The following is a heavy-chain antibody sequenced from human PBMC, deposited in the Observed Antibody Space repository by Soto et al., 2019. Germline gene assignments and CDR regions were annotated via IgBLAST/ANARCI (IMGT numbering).Heavy chain of an antibody. V-gene: IGHV4-34*01. CDR3: AIERSIAARLGWFDS. CDR1: GGSFSGYY. CDR2: INHSGST. Sequence: SETLSLTCAVYGGSFSGYYWSWIRQPPGKGLEWIGEINHSGSTNYNPSLKSRVTISVDTSKNQFSLKLSSVTAADTAVYYCAIERSIAARLGWFDSRGQGTLVTGSS. D-gene: IGHD6-6*01. J-gene: IGHJ5*01.